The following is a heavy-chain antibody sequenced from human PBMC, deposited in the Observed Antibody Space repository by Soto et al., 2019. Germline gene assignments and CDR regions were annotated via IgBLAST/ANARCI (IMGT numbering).Heavy chain of an antibody. Sequence: ASVKVSCKPSGYTLTDYYIHWVRQAPGQGPEWMGWINPKNGDTKSAQNFQGRVTMTRDMSVTTAYLDLSSLTSDDTAQYYCARSSGNYSYYGLDVWGQGTTVTVSS. CDR3: ARSSGNYSYYGLDV. CDR2: INPKNGDT. J-gene: IGHJ6*02. CDR1: GYTLTDYY. V-gene: IGHV1-2*02. D-gene: IGHD6-19*01.